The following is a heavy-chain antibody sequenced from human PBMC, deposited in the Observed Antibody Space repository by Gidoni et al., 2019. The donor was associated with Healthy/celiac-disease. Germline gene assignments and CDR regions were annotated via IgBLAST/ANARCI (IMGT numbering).Heavy chain of an antibody. V-gene: IGHV1-69*06. CDR2: IIPIFGTA. J-gene: IGHJ5*02. CDR3: ASLSIAVAGTYNWFDP. D-gene: IGHD6-19*01. CDR1: GGTFSSYA. Sequence: QVQLVQSVAEVKKPGSSVKVSCKASGGTFSSYAISWVRQAPGQGLEWMGGIIPIFGTANYAQKFQGRVTITADKSTSTAYMELSSLRSEDTAVYYCASLSIAVAGTYNWFDPWGQGTLVTVSS.